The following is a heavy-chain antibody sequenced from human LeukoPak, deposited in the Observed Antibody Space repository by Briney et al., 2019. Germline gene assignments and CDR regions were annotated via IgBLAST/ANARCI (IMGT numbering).Heavy chain of an antibody. V-gene: IGHV3-23*01. CDR1: GFSFSNYG. J-gene: IGHJ5*02. CDR2: ISDQT. CDR3: AKGVRWFDP. Sequence: TGGSLRPSCEASGFSFSNYGMSWVRQAPGKGPEWVSVISDQTYYADSVRGRFTISRDDYKNTLFLQMNSLRIEDSAIYYCAKGVRWFDPWGQGTLVTVSS. D-gene: IGHD3-10*01.